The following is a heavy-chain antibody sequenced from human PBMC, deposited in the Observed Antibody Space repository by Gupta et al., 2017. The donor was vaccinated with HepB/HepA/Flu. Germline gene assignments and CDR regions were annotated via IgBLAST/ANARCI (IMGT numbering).Heavy chain of an antibody. D-gene: IGHD3-22*01. Sequence: EVQLVESGGGLVQPGGSLRLSCADSGSTFSTSWMHWVRQAPGKGLVWVSRINSDGSSPIYADSVKGRFTISRDNAKNTLYLQMNSLRAEDTAVYFCARDNYYDTDIWGQGTMVTVSS. J-gene: IGHJ3*02. V-gene: IGHV3-74*01. CDR2: INSDGSSP. CDR3: ARDNYYDTDI. CDR1: GSTFSTSW.